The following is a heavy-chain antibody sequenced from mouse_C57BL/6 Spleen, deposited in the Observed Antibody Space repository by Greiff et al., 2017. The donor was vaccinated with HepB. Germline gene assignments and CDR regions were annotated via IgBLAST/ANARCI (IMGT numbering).Heavy chain of an antibody. CDR2: ISSGSSTI. D-gene: IGHD2-1*01. Sequence: EVKLMESGGVLVKPGGSLKLSCAASGFTFSDYGMHWVRQAPEKGLEWVAYISSGSSTIYYADTVKGRFTISRDNAKNTLFLQMTSLRSEDTAMYYCAGNPFAYWGQGTLVTVSA. J-gene: IGHJ3*01. CDR1: GFTFSDYG. CDR3: AGNPFAY. V-gene: IGHV5-17*01.